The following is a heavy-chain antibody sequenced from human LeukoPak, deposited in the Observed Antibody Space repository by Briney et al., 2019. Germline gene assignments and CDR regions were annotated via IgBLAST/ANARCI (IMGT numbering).Heavy chain of an antibody. Sequence: GRSLRLSCAASGFTFSSYAMHWVRQAPGKGLEWVAVISYDGSNKYYADSVKGRFTISRDNSKNTLYLQMNSLRAEDTAVYYCARDAGHSTRAFDYWGQGTLVTVSS. J-gene: IGHJ4*02. CDR1: GFTFSSYA. CDR2: ISYDGSNK. CDR3: ARDAGHSTRAFDY. V-gene: IGHV3-30-3*01. D-gene: IGHD2-21*01.